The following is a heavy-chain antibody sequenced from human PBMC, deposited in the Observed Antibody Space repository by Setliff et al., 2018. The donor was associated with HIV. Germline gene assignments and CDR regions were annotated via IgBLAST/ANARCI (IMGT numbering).Heavy chain of an antibody. J-gene: IGHJ5*02. CDR2: IYYSGST. D-gene: IGHD3-22*01. CDR1: GGSISSYY. V-gene: IGHV4-59*01. Sequence: LSLTCTVSGGSISSYYWSWIRQPPGKGLEWIGYIYYSGSTNYNPSLKSRVTISVDTSKNQFSLKLSSVTAADTAVYYCARVRLLYSDSSPVWFDPWGQGTLVTVSS. CDR3: ARVRLLYSDSSPVWFDP.